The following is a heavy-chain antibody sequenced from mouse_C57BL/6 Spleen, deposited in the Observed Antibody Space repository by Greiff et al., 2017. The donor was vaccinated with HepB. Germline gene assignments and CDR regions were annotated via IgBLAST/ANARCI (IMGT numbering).Heavy chain of an antibody. D-gene: IGHD2-4*01. Sequence: VKLVESGPGLVQPSQSLSITCTVSGFSLTSYGVHWVRQSPGKGLEWLGVIWSGGSTDYNAAFISRLSISKDNSKSQVFFKMNSLQADDTAIYYCAILYYDYDVAYYYAMDYWGQGTSVTVSS. V-gene: IGHV2-2*01. CDR1: GFSLTSYG. J-gene: IGHJ4*01. CDR3: AILYYDYDVAYYYAMDY. CDR2: IWSGGST.